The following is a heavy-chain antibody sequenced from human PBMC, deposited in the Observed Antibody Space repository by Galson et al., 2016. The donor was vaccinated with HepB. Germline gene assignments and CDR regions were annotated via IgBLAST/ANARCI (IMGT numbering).Heavy chain of an antibody. Sequence: SVKVSCKASGHIFSTYGISWARQAPGQGPEWVGRLDTYTGRTAYAQNVLDRFTMTTDASTTTVYMELRSLTCDDTAVYYCARDVCAGENCHHALAFWGQGTLVTVSS. D-gene: IGHD2-21*01. CDR3: ARDVCAGENCHHALAF. CDR2: LDTYTGRT. CDR1: GHIFSTYG. J-gene: IGHJ4*02. V-gene: IGHV1-18*01.